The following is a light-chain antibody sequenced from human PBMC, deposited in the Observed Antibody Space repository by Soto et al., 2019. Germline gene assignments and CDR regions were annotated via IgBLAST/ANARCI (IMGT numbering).Light chain of an antibody. J-gene: IGLJ1*01. CDR2: DVS. V-gene: IGLV2-11*01. CDR3: CAYADTFYV. CDR1: ISDVGSYKD. Sequence: QSSLTQPRSVSGSPGQSVTISCTGTISDVGSYKDVSWYQHHPGKVPKLMIYDVSERPSGVPDRFSGSKSGNTASLTISGLQAEDEAIYYCCAYADTFYVFGTGTKVTVL.